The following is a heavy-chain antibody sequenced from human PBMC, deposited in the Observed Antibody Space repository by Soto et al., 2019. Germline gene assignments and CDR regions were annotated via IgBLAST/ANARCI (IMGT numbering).Heavy chain of an antibody. J-gene: IGHJ6*02. CDR2: IYHSGST. CDR3: ASCSSLSDYYYGMDV. D-gene: IGHD2-15*01. CDR1: GYSISSGYY. Sequence: PSETLSLTCAVSGYSISSGYYWGWIRQPPGKGLEWIGSIYHSGSTYYNPSLKSRVTISVDASKNQFSLKLSSVTAADTAVHYCASCSSLSDYYYGMDVWGQGTTVTSP. V-gene: IGHV4-38-2*01.